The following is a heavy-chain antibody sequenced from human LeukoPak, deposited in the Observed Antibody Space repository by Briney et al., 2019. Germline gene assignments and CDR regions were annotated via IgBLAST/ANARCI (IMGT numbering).Heavy chain of an antibody. CDR1: GFSFSNYI. D-gene: IGHD4-23*01. J-gene: IGHJ4*02. CDR2: INAGGSGT. CDR3: AKDPGGGNSGPFDY. Sequence: SGGSLRLSCAASGFSFSNYIMNWVRQAPGKGLEWVSAINAGGSGTYYADSVKGRFTLSRDNSKNTLYLQMNTLRAEDTAVYYCAKDPGGGNSGPFDYWGQGTLVTVSS. V-gene: IGHV3-23*01.